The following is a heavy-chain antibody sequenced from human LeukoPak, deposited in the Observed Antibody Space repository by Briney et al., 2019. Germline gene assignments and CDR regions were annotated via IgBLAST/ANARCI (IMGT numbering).Heavy chain of an antibody. CDR3: ARGSSSWDAFDI. D-gene: IGHD6-13*01. J-gene: IGHJ3*02. Sequence: AAVKVSCKASGYTFTSYYMHWVRQAPGQGLKWMGIINPSGGSTSYAQKFQGRVTMTRDTSTSTVYMELSSLRSEDTAVYYCARGSSSWDAFDIWGQGTMVTVSS. V-gene: IGHV1-46*01. CDR2: INPSGGST. CDR1: GYTFTSYY.